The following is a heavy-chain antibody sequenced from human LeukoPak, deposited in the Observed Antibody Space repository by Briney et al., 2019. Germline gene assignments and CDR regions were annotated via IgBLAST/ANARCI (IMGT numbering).Heavy chain of an antibody. CDR2: MSDDGGKK. Sequence: HSGRSLRLSCAASGVTFRRYAIHWVRQAPGKGLQWVAVMSDDGGKKYYADSVKGRFNISRDNSMNTLYLQMNSLRAEDTAVYYCARDISGWSQGYFDYWGQGALVTVSS. CDR1: GVTFRRYA. V-gene: IGHV3-30-3*01. J-gene: IGHJ4*02. CDR3: ARDISGWSQGYFDY. D-gene: IGHD6-19*01.